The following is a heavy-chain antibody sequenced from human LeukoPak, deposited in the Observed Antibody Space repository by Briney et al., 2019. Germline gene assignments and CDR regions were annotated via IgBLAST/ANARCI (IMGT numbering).Heavy chain of an antibody. CDR2: INHSGST. CDR3: PRALGEPEGY. CDR1: GGSFSGYY. D-gene: IGHD1-26*01. V-gene: IGHV4-34*01. J-gene: IGHJ4*02. Sequence: SETLSLTCAVYGGSFSGYYWSWIRQPPGKGLEWIGEINHSGSTNYNPSLKSRVTISVDTSKNQFSLKLSSVTAADTAVYYCPRALGEPEGYWGQGTLVNVSS.